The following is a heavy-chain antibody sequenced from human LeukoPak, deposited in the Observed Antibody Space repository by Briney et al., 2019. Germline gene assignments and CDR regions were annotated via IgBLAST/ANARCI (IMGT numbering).Heavy chain of an antibody. J-gene: IGHJ4*02. CDR3: ATGGGSSGYFDY. V-gene: IGHV1-46*01. CDR1: GYTFTNYY. D-gene: IGHD3-22*01. Sequence: ASVKVSCKASGYTFTNYYMQWVRQAPGQGLEGMGMINPGGGSTSYAQKFQGRVTMTRDTSTTTVYMELSSLRSEDTAVYYRATGGGSSGYFDYWGQGALVTVSS. CDR2: INPGGGST.